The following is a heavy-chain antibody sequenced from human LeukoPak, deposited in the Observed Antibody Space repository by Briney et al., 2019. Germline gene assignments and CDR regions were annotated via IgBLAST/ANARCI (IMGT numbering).Heavy chain of an antibody. CDR2: INRDGRIT. CDR3: TRDGGSFCDFDY. J-gene: IGHJ4*02. V-gene: IGHV3-64*02. D-gene: IGHD1-26*01. Sequence: GGSLGLSCVASGFSFRDYAIHWVRQAPGKGLEYVSVINRDGRITYYADSVKGRFTMSRDNSKNTVYLQMGSLRSEDMAVYYCTRDGGSFCDFDYWGQGALVTASS. CDR1: GFSFRDYA.